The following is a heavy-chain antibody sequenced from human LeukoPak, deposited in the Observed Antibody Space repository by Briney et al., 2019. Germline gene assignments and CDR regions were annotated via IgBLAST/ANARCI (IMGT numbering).Heavy chain of an antibody. J-gene: IGHJ4*02. CDR1: GFTFSSYA. Sequence: GGSLRLSCAASGFTFSSYAMHWVRQAPGKGLEWVAVISYDGSNKYYADSVKGRFTISRDNSKNTLYLQMNSLRAEDTAVYYCARAYSSGWYQSSFDYWGQGTLVTVSS. V-gene: IGHV3-30-3*01. CDR2: ISYDGSNK. CDR3: ARAYSSGWYQSSFDY. D-gene: IGHD6-19*01.